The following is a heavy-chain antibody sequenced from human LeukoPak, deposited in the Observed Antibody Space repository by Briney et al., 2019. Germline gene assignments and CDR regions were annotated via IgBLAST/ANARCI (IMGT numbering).Heavy chain of an antibody. CDR3: ARNQPPRYCSGGSCYSLADY. Sequence: SVKVSCKASGGTFSSYAISWVRQAPGQGLEWMGGIIPIFGTANYAQKFQGRVTITADKSTSTAYMELSSLRPEDTAVYYCARNQPPRYCSGGSCYSLADYWGQGTLVTVSS. D-gene: IGHD2-15*01. J-gene: IGHJ4*02. CDR1: GGTFSSYA. CDR2: IIPIFGTA. V-gene: IGHV1-69*06.